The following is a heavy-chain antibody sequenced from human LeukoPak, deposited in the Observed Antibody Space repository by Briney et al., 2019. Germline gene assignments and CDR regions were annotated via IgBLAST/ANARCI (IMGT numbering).Heavy chain of an antibody. CDR3: AKDLARSVGFDY. CDR1: EFTFSSYG. D-gene: IGHD6-6*01. J-gene: IGHJ4*02. V-gene: IGHV3-30*18. CDR2: ISYDGSNK. Sequence: GGSLRLSCAASEFTFSSYGMHWVRQAPGKGLEWVAVISYDGSNKYYADSVKGRFTISRDNSKNTLYLQMNSLRAEDTAVYCCAKDLARSVGFDYWGQGTLATVSS.